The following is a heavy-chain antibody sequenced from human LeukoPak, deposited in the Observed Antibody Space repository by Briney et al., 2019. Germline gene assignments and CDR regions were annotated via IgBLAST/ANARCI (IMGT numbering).Heavy chain of an antibody. V-gene: IGHV3-30*03. Sequence: GGSLRLSCAASGFTFSSYSMNWVRQAPGKGLEWVAVISYDGSNKYYADSVKGRFTISRDNSKNTLYLQMNSLRAEDTAVYYCARANYYDSSGFLTTWGQGTLVTVSS. D-gene: IGHD3-22*01. CDR3: ARANYYDSSGFLTT. CDR1: GFTFSSYS. CDR2: ISYDGSNK. J-gene: IGHJ4*02.